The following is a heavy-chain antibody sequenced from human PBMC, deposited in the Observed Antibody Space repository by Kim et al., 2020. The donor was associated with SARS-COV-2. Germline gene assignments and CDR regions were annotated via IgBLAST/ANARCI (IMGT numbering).Heavy chain of an antibody. J-gene: IGHJ4*01. Sequence: SETLSLTCAVYGGSFSGYYWSWIRQPPGKGLEWIGEINHSGSTNYNPSLKSRVTISVDTSKNQFSLKLSSVTAADTAVYYCASAAQRSSSSWYVFDYWG. D-gene: IGHD6-13*01. V-gene: IGHV4-34*01. CDR3: ASAAQRSSSSWYVFDY. CDR1: GGSFSGYY. CDR2: INHSGST.